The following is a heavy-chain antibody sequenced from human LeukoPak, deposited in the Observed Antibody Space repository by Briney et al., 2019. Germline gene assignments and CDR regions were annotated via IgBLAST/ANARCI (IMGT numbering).Heavy chain of an antibody. Sequence: SETLSLTCTVSGGSISSSSSYWGWIRQPPGKGLEWIGSIYYSGSTYYNPSLKSRVTISVDTSKNQFSLKLSSVTAADTAVYYCARVVSSSWFDYWGQGTLVTVSS. V-gene: IGHV4-39*01. CDR3: ARVVSSSWFDY. CDR2: IYYSGST. D-gene: IGHD6-13*01. J-gene: IGHJ4*02. CDR1: GGSISSSSSY.